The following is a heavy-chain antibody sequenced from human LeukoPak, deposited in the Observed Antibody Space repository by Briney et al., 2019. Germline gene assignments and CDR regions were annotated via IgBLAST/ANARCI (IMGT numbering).Heavy chain of an antibody. Sequence: ASVKVSCKASGYTFTGYYMHWVRQAPGQGLEWMGWINPNSGGTNYAQKFQGRVAMTRDTSISAAYMELSRLRSDDTAVYYCARGPSQLELRNCFDYWGQGTLVTVSS. J-gene: IGHJ4*02. CDR1: GYTFTGYY. CDR2: INPNSGGT. V-gene: IGHV1-2*02. D-gene: IGHD1-7*01. CDR3: ARGPSQLELRNCFDY.